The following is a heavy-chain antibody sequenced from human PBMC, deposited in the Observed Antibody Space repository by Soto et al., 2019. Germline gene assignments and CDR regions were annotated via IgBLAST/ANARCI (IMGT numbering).Heavy chain of an antibody. CDR2: IYYSGST. D-gene: IGHD3-10*01. CDR3: ARSYYYGSGSYYFDY. V-gene: IGHV4-59*01. Sequence: SETLSLTCTVSGGSTSSYYWSWIRQPPGKGLEWIGYIYYSGSTNYNPSLKSRVTISVDTSKNQFSLKLSSVTAADTAVYYCARSYYYGSGSYYFDYWGQGTLVTVSA. CDR1: GGSTSSYY. J-gene: IGHJ4*02.